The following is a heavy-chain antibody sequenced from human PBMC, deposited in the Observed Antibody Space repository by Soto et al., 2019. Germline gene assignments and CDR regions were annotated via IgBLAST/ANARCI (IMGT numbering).Heavy chain of an antibody. Sequence: ASVKVSCKASGYTFTSYAMHWVRQAPGQRLEWMGWINAGNGNTKYSQKFQGRVTITRDTSASTAYMELSSLRSEDTAVYYCASITPKNLEPGRGPSYYYYGRDVGGQGPTVTVS. D-gene: IGHD3-10*01. J-gene: IGHJ6*02. CDR2: INAGNGNT. CDR1: GYTFTSYA. V-gene: IGHV1-3*01. CDR3: ASITPKNLEPGRGPSYYYYGRDV.